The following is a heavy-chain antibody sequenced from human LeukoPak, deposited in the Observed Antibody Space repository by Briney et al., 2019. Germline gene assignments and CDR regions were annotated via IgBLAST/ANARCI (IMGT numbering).Heavy chain of an antibody. D-gene: IGHD4-17*01. Sequence: SETLSLTCSVSGGSISGHYWSWVRQPAGKGLENLGRIYSTGSTHYNPSLESRVTMSVDTSKNQFSLRLSSVTAADTAVYYCARGTTEYIYYFEHWGQGTLVTVSS. J-gene: IGHJ4*02. V-gene: IGHV4-4*07. CDR1: GGSISGHY. CDR2: IYSTGST. CDR3: ARGTTEYIYYFEH.